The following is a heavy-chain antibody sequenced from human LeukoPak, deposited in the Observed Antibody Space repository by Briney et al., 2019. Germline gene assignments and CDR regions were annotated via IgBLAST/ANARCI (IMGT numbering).Heavy chain of an antibody. Sequence: SETLSLTCTVSGGSISGYFWSWIRQPPGKGLEWIGYIYSSGSTNYNPSLRSRVTISVDTSKNQFSLRLNSVTAADTAVYYCAREAVHSTGWLKEYWGQGTLVTVSS. CDR3: AREAVHSTGWLKEY. J-gene: IGHJ4*02. V-gene: IGHV4-59*01. CDR2: IYSSGST. D-gene: IGHD6-19*01. CDR1: GGSISGYF.